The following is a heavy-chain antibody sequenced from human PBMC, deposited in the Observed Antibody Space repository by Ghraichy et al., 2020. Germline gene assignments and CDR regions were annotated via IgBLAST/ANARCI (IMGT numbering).Heavy chain of an antibody. Sequence: SETLSLTCTVSGGSISSSSYYWGWIRQPPGKGLEWIGSIYYSGSTYYNPSLKSRVTISVDTSKNQFSLKLSSVTAADTAVYYCARTGVVPALDAFDIWGQGTMVTVSS. CDR1: GGSISSSSYY. J-gene: IGHJ3*02. V-gene: IGHV4-39*01. CDR3: ARTGVVPALDAFDI. D-gene: IGHD2-2*01. CDR2: IYYSGST.